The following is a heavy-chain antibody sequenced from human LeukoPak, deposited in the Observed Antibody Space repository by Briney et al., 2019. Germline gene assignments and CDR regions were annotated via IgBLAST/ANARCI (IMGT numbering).Heavy chain of an antibody. J-gene: IGHJ4*02. Sequence: QTGGSLRLSCAASGYPFSGSDIHWVRQAPGKGLEWVAFVSHEGTSKFYAESVKGRFGISRDNSKSTTYLQMNGLRPDDTAVYYCAKTTGGWPRFFDHWGQGTLVAVSS. V-gene: IGHV3-30*18. D-gene: IGHD6-19*01. CDR2: VSHEGTSK. CDR1: GYPFSGSD. CDR3: AKTTGGWPRFFDH.